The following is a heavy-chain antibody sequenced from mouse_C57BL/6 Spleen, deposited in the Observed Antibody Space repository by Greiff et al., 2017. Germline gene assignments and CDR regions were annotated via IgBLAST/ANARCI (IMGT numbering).Heavy chain of an antibody. CDR3: ARVGAGTGDY. Sequence: EVKLVESGGGLVKPGGSLKLSCAASGFTFSSYTMSWVRQTPEKRLEWVATISGGGGNTYYPDSVKGRFTISRDNAKNTLYLQMSSLRSEDTALYYCARVGAGTGDYWGQGTTLTVSS. CDR1: GFTFSSYT. CDR2: ISGGGGNT. D-gene: IGHD4-1*01. V-gene: IGHV5-9*01. J-gene: IGHJ2*01.